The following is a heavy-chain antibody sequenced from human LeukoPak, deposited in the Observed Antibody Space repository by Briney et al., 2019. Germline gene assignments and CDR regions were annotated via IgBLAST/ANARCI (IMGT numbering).Heavy chain of an antibody. CDR2: VSASGRNT. CDR1: GFTFSTYA. J-gene: IGHJ4*02. CDR3: AKDRIASSGWSRRSLDYFDY. V-gene: IGHV3-23*01. Sequence: GGSLRLSCAASGFTFSTYAMTWVRQAPGKGLEWVSTVSASGRNTYYADSVKGRFTISRDNSKNMLYLQMNSLRAEDTAVYYCAKDRIASSGWSRRSLDYFDYWGQGTLVTVSS. D-gene: IGHD6-19*01.